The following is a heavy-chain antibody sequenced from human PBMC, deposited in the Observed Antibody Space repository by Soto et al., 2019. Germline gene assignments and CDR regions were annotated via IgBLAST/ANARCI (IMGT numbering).Heavy chain of an antibody. Sequence: GGSVRLSCVGSGFSFRDHSMNWVRQPPGKGLQWISYISSSSENIYYADSVKGRFTVSRDNAKNTLFLQMNSLRDDDSAIYYCARLPKGSLVTGWGQGSLVTVSS. CDR3: ARLPKGSLVTG. V-gene: IGHV3-48*02. CDR1: GFSFRDHS. D-gene: IGHD2-21*02. CDR2: ISSSSENI. J-gene: IGHJ4*01.